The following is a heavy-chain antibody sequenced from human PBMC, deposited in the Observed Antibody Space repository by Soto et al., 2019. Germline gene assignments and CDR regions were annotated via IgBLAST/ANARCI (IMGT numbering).Heavy chain of an antibody. CDR1: GFTFSSYG. CDR2: ISYDGSNK. Sequence: GGSLRLSXAASGFTFSSYGMHWVRQAPGKGLEWVAVISYDGSNKYYADSVKGRFTISRDNSKNTLYLQMNSLRAEDTAVYYCAIDLDQRDYWGQGTLVTVSS. V-gene: IGHV3-30*03. J-gene: IGHJ4*02. CDR3: AIDLDQRDY.